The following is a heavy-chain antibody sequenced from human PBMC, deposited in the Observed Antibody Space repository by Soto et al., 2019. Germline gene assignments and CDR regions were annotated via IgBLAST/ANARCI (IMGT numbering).Heavy chain of an antibody. CDR3: ARSRQFFFDY. J-gene: IGHJ4*02. V-gene: IGHV2-70*01. CDR1: GFSLGTTGLC. CDR2: IDWDGDR. Sequence: PTQTLTLTCTFSGFSLGTTGLCVNWIRQPPGKALEWLALIDWDGDRYYNTGLKTRITISKDTAKNQVVLTMTNMDPVDTAIYYCARSRQFFFDYWGPGAPVTVSS.